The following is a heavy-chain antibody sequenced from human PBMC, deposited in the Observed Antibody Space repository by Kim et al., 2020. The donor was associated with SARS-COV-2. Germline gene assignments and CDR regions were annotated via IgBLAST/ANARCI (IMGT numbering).Heavy chain of an antibody. V-gene: IGHV3-74*01. D-gene: IGHD5-18*01. J-gene: IGHJ4*02. CDR1: GFTFSSYW. CDR2: INSDGSST. CDR3: ARWSGFSYGYFDY. Sequence: GGSLRLSCAASGFTFSSYWMHLVRQAPGKGLVWVSRINSDGSSTSYADSVKGRFTISRDNAKNTLYLQMNSLRAEDTAVYCCARWSGFSYGYFDYWGQGILVTVSS.